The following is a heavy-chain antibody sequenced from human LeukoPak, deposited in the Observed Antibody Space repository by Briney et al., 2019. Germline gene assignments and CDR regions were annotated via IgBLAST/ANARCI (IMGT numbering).Heavy chain of an antibody. CDR3: AREVSAYNWNYDGRGNWFDP. V-gene: IGHV1-8*01. Sequence: GASVKVSCKASGYTFTSYDINWVRQATGQGLEWMGWMNPNSGNTGYAQKFQGRVTMTRNTSISTAYMELSSLRSEDTAVYYCAREVSAYNWNYDGRGNWFDPWGQGTLVTVSS. CDR2: MNPNSGNT. D-gene: IGHD1-7*01. CDR1: GYTFTSYD. J-gene: IGHJ5*02.